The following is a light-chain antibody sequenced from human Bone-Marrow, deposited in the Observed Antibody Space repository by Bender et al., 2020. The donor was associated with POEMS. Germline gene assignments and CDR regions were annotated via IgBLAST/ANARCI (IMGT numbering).Light chain of an antibody. CDR1: DSNFGGNN. CDR3: QSYDSSLTGFSAV. V-gene: IGLV1-44*01. J-gene: IGLJ7*01. Sequence: QSVLTQPPSASGTPGQSVIISCSGTDSNFGGNNVNWYQHLPGTAPRLVVYSNYQRPSGVPARFSGSKSGTSASLAITGLLADDEADYFCQSYDSSLTGFSAVFGGGTQLTVL. CDR2: SNY.